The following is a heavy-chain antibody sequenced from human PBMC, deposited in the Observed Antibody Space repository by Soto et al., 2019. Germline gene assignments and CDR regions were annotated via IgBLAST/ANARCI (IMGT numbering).Heavy chain of an antibody. Sequence: QVQLQESGPGLVKPSQTLSLTCTVSGGSISSGGYYWSWIRQHPGKGLEWIGYIYHSGTTYYNPSPKSRVTISVDTSQNQFSLKLTSVTAADTAVYYCARVRRNQRLGWFDPWGQGTLVTVSS. CDR3: ARVRRNQRLGWFDP. CDR1: GGSISSGGYY. J-gene: IGHJ5*02. CDR2: IYHSGTT. V-gene: IGHV4-31*03. D-gene: IGHD6-25*01.